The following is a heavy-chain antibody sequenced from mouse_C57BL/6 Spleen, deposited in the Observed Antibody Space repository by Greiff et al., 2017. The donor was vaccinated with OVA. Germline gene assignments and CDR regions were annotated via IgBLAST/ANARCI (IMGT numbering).Heavy chain of an antibody. CDR2: IYPGSGST. Sequence: QVQLQQPGAELVKPGASVKISCKASGYTFTSYWITWVKQRPGQGLEWIGDIYPGSGSTNYNEKFKSKATLTVDTSSSTAYMQLSSLTSEDSAVYYCARLEDGYAWFAYWGQGTLVTVSA. CDR3: ARLEDGYAWFAY. J-gene: IGHJ3*01. V-gene: IGHV1-55*01. D-gene: IGHD2-2*01. CDR1: GYTFTSYW.